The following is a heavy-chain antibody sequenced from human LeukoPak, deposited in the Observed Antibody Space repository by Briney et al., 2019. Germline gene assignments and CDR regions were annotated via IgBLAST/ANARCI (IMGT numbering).Heavy chain of an antibody. Sequence: PSETLSLTCTVSGGPRNCWNWVRQPAGKGLEWIGRLCTSGSINYNPSLNSRLTISLDTSKNQLSLGSTSVTAADTAVYYCAREGGTIYFDYWGQGALVTVSS. CDR1: GGPRNC. CDR2: LCTSGSI. D-gene: IGHD3-3*01. J-gene: IGHJ4*02. V-gene: IGHV4-4*07. CDR3: AREGGTIYFDY.